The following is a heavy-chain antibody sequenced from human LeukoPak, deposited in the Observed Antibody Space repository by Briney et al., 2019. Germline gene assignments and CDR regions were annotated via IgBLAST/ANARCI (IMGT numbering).Heavy chain of an antibody. Sequence: GGSQTLTCAASGFTFSSYSMYWGRQAPGKGLEWASYISSSSSTIYYADSVVGRFTISRDNAKNLLYLQMNSLRAEDTAVYYCAREGNYDSSGYFFDHWGQGNLISVSS. D-gene: IGHD3-22*01. CDR1: GFTFSSYS. CDR3: AREGNYDSSGYFFDH. CDR2: ISSSSSTI. V-gene: IGHV3-48*01. J-gene: IGHJ4*02.